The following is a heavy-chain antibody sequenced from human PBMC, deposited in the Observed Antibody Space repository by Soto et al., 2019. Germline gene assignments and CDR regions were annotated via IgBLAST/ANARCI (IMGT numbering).Heavy chain of an antibody. CDR3: ARDTRLEAAAGPSWFDP. D-gene: IGHD6-13*01. CDR2: ISAYNGNT. CDR1: GYTFTSYG. Sequence: ASVKVSCKASGYTFTSYGISWVRQAPGQGLEWMAWISAYNGNTNYAQKLQGRVTMTTDTSTSTAYMELRSLRSDDTAVYYCARDTRLEAAAGPSWFDPWGQGTLVTVSS. V-gene: IGHV1-18*04. J-gene: IGHJ5*02.